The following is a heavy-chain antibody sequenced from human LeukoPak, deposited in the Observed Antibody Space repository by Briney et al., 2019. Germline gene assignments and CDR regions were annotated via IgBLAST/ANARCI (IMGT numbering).Heavy chain of an antibody. V-gene: IGHV1-69*04. CDR2: IIPILGIA. CDR3: ARLRYFDWFPDY. J-gene: IGHJ4*02. D-gene: IGHD3-9*01. Sequence: SVKVSCKASGYTFTSYDFSWVRQAPGQGLEWMGRIIPILGIANYAQKFQGRVTITADKSTSTAYMELSSLRSEDTAVYYCARLRYFDWFPDYWGQGTLVTVSS. CDR1: GYTFTSYD.